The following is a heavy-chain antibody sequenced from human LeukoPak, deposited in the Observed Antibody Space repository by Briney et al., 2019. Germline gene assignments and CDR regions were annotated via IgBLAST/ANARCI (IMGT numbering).Heavy chain of an antibody. D-gene: IGHD4-17*01. CDR3: ARNDYGDLLDY. J-gene: IGHJ4*02. V-gene: IGHV3-7*01. CDR1: GFTFSSYG. Sequence: GGSLRLSCAASGFTFSSYGIHWVRQAPGKGLEWVANIKQDGSEKYYVDSVKGRFTISRDNAKNSLYLQMNSLRAEDTAVYYCARNDYGDLLDYWGQGTLVTVSS. CDR2: IKQDGSEK.